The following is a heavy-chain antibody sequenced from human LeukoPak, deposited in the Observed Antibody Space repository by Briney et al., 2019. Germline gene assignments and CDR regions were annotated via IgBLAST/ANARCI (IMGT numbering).Heavy chain of an antibody. D-gene: IGHD2-2*02. V-gene: IGHV3-48*01. CDR2: ISSSSSTI. J-gene: IGHJ4*02. CDR1: GFTFSSYS. CDR3: ARDPRYCSSTSCYKAFDY. Sequence: PGGSLRLSCAASGFTFSSYSMNWVRQAPGKGLEWVSYISSSSSTIYYADSVKGRFTISRDNAKNSLYLQMNSLRAEDTAVYYCARDPRYCSSTSCYKAFDYWGQGTLVTVSS.